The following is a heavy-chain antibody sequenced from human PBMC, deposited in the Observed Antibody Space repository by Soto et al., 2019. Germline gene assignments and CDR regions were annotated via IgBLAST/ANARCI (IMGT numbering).Heavy chain of an antibody. V-gene: IGHV3-23*01. CDR1: GFTFRSYG. CDR2: ISGSGGST. CDR3: ATLGPPSYYYYYGMDV. J-gene: IGHJ6*02. Sequence: LRLSCAASGFTFRSYGMSWVRQAPGKGLEWVSGISGSGGSTYYADSVKGRFTISRDNSKNTLYLQMNSLRAEDTAVYYCATLGPPSYYYYYGMDVWGQGTTVTVSS.